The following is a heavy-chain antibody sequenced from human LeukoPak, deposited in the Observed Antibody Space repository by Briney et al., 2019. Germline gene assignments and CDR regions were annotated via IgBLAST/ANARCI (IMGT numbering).Heavy chain of an antibody. J-gene: IGHJ4*02. D-gene: IGHD3-22*01. CDR1: GDSINSLDL. CDR2: MYLSGTT. V-gene: IGHV4-4*02. CDR3: AGLVGRYSSGLYYYYFDY. Sequence: PSGTLSLTCTVSGDSINSLDLWSWVRQPPGKGLEWIGEMYLSGTTHSNPSVKSRVTISIDKSKNQFFLNLSSVTAADTAVYYCAGLVGRYSSGLYYYYFDYWGQGTLVTVST.